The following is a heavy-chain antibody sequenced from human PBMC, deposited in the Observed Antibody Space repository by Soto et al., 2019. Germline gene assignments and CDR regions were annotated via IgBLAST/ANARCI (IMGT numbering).Heavy chain of an antibody. CDR3: ARRARPDFYYMDV. J-gene: IGHJ6*03. CDR2: ISSNGVGT. CDR1: GFTLSGYA. Sequence: EVQLAESGGGLAQPGGSLRLSCAASGFTLSGYAMDWVRQAPGKGLEYVSGISSNGVGTYYANSVQGRFTIPRDNSKNAVYLQMGSLRPADMAVYYCARRARPDFYYMDVWGKVTTVTVSS. D-gene: IGHD6-6*01. V-gene: IGHV3-64*01.